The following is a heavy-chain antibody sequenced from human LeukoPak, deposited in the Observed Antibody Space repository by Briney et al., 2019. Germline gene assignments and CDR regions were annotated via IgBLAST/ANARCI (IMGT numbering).Heavy chain of an antibody. Sequence: PSETLSLTCTVSGGSISSYYWSWIRQPPGKGLEWIGYIYYSGSTNYNPSLKSRVTISVDTSKNQFSLKLSSVTAADTAVYYCARGRGSYYFEYWGQGTLVTVSS. CDR1: GGSISSYY. CDR3: ARGRGSYYFEY. CDR2: IYYSGST. V-gene: IGHV4-59*01. J-gene: IGHJ4*02. D-gene: IGHD1-26*01.